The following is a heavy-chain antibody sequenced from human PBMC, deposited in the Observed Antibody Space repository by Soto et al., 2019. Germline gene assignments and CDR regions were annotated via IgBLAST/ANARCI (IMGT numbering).Heavy chain of an antibody. CDR1: GFIFNTYS. V-gene: IGHV3-21*01. D-gene: IGHD3-3*01. CDR3: ARFGLVTFDC. Sequence: PGGSLRLSCAAYGFIFNTYSMDWVRQAPGKGLEWVASISPSGSYMYYGDSLKGRFTVSRDNAKNSLYLQMDSLRADDTAIYYCARFGLVTFDCWGQGTLVTVSS. CDR2: ISPSGSYM. J-gene: IGHJ4*02.